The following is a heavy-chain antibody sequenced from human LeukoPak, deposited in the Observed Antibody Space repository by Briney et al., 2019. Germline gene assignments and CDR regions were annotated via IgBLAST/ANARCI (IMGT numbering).Heavy chain of an antibody. CDR2: ITSSSSTI. J-gene: IGHJ4*02. CDR1: GFTFSTYS. V-gene: IGHV3-48*04. CDR3: ARRAI. Sequence: SGGSLRLSCAAYGFTFSTYSMSWVRQAPGKGLEWISYITSSSSTIYYADSVKGRFTISRDNAKNSLYLQMNSLRVEDTATYYCARRAIWGQGTLVTVSS.